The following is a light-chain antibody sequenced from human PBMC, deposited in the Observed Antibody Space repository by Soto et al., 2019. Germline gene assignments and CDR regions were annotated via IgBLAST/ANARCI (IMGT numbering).Light chain of an antibody. V-gene: IGKV1-5*03. CDR3: QQYSGYPLT. CDR2: KAS. Sequence: DIQMTQSPSTLSASVGDRVTITCRASQSISGSLAWYQQKPGTVPKLLIYKASCLESGVPARFSGSGSGTEFTLTISGLQPDDFATYYCQQYSGYPLTFGGGTKVEI. CDR1: QSISGS. J-gene: IGKJ4*01.